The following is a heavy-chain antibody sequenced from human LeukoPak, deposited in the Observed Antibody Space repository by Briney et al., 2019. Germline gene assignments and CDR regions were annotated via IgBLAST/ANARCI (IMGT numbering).Heavy chain of an antibody. D-gene: IGHD3-10*01. Sequence: ASVKVSCKASGYTFTSYGISWVRQAPGQGLEWMGGISAYNGSTNYAQKLQGRVTMTTDTSTSTAYMELRSLRSDDTAVYYCARFICGEFLDYWGQGTLVTVSS. CDR3: ARFICGEFLDY. CDR2: ISAYNGST. CDR1: GYTFTSYG. V-gene: IGHV1-18*01. J-gene: IGHJ4*02.